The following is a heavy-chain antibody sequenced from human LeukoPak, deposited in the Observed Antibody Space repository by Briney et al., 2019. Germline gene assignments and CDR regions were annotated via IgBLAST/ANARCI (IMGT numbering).Heavy chain of an antibody. CDR3: ARDLGYSYGHHSYYFDY. CDR1: GYTFTSYY. Sequence: ASMKVSCKASGYTFTSYYMHWVRQAPGQGLEWMGIINPSGGSTSYAQKFQGRVTMTRDTSTSTVYMELSSLRSEDTAVYYCARDLGYSYGHHSYYFDYWGQGTLVAVSS. CDR2: INPSGGST. V-gene: IGHV1-46*01. J-gene: IGHJ4*02. D-gene: IGHD5-18*01.